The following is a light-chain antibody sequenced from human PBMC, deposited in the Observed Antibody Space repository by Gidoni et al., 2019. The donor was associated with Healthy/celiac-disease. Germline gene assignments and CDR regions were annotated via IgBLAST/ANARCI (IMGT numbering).Light chain of an antibody. CDR2: KAS. Sequence: DIQMTQSPSTLSASVGDRVTITCRASQSISSWLAWYQQKPGKAPKLLIYKASSLESGVPSRFSGSGSGTEFTRTISSLQPDDFATYYCQQYNSYSPPWAFGQXTKVEIK. V-gene: IGKV1-5*03. CDR1: QSISSW. CDR3: QQYNSYSPPWA. J-gene: IGKJ1*01.